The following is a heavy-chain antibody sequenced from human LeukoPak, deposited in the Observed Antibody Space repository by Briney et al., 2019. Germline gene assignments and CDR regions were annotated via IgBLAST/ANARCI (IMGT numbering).Heavy chain of an antibody. Sequence: GGSLRLSCAASGFTFSSYWMSWVRQAPGKGLEWVANVKQDGSEKYYVDSVKGRFTISRDNAKNSLYLQMNSLRAEDTAVYYCARDDCSSISCYHNWFDPWGQGTLVTVSP. CDR3: ARDDCSSISCYHNWFDP. D-gene: IGHD2-2*01. CDR1: GFTFSSYW. CDR2: VKQDGSEK. J-gene: IGHJ5*02. V-gene: IGHV3-7*01.